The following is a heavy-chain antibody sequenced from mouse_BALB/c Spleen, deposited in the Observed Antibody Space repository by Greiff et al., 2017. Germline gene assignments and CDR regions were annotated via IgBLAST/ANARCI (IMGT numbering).Heavy chain of an antibody. CDR2: ISSGSSTI. CDR1: GFTFSSFG. Sequence: DVHLVESGGGLVQPGGSRKLSCAASGFTFSSFGMHWVRQAPEKGLEWVAYISSGSSTIYYADTVKGRFTISRDNPKNTLFLQMTSLRSEDTAMYYCARDYYGSSLFAYWGQGTLVTVSA. CDR3: ARDYYGSSLFAY. D-gene: IGHD1-1*01. J-gene: IGHJ3*01. V-gene: IGHV5-17*02.